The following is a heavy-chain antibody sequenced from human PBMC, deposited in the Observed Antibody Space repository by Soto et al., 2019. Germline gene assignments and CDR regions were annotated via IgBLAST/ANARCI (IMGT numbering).Heavy chain of an antibody. CDR2: IFHRGTS. V-gene: IGHV4-4*02. CDR3: ASKYCPSTICYIFDN. J-gene: IGHJ4*02. CDR1: GGSITSNHW. Sequence: PSETLSLTCSVSGGSITSNHWWSWVRQAPGKGLEWIGEIFHRGTSHHNPSLESRVTLSVDKSKNQFSLMLTSVTAADTAVYYCASKYCPSTICYIFDNWGQGALVTVSS. D-gene: IGHD2-15*01.